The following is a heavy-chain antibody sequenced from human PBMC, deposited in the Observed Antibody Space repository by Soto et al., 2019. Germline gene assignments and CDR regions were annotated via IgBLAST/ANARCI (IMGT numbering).Heavy chain of an antibody. J-gene: IGHJ4*02. D-gene: IGHD3-9*01. CDR1: GGTFSSYT. CDR3: ARDPEDYDILTGYGLEYDY. CDR2: IIPILGIA. Sequence: GASVKVSCKASGGTFSSYTISWVRQAPGQGLEWMGRIIPILGIANYAQKFQGRVTITADKSTSTAYMELSSLRSEDTAVYYCARDPEDYDILTGYGLEYDYWGQGTLVTVSS. V-gene: IGHV1-69*04.